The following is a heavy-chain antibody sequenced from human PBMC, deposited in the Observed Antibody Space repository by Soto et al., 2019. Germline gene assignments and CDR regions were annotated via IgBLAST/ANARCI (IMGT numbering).Heavy chain of an antibody. CDR1: GYSFTSYW. D-gene: IGHD2-2*02. V-gene: IGHV5-51*01. Sequence: GESLKISCKGSGYSFTSYWIGWVRQMPGKGLEWMGIINSGDSDTKYSPSFQGQVTISADKSISTAYLQWSSLKASDTAVYYCARLDCSTTKCYTGYYYYGMDVWGQGTTVTGSS. J-gene: IGHJ6*02. CDR2: INSGDSDT. CDR3: ARLDCSTTKCYTGYYYYGMDV.